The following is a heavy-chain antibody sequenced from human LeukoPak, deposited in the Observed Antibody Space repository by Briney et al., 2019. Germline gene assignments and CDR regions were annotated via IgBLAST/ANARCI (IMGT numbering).Heavy chain of an antibody. Sequence: SETLSLTCTVSGGSISSSTDSWGWIRQPPGKGLEWIGSIYHSGITYYTPSLKSRVTISVDTSKNQFYLNLSSVTAADTAVYYCARAVGAFDWLPLFDFWGQGALVTVSS. CDR1: GGSISSSTDS. V-gene: IGHV4-39*07. J-gene: IGHJ4*02. D-gene: IGHD3-9*01. CDR3: ARAVGAFDWLPLFDF. CDR2: IYHSGIT.